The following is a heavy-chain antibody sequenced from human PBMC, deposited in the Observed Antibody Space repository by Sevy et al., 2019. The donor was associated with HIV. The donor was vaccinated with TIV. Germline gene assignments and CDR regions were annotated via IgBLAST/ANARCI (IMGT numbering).Heavy chain of an antibody. D-gene: IGHD1-20*01. CDR3: ARETNGITRLYYGMDV. CDR2: IKQDGSEK. V-gene: IGHV3-7*01. CDR1: GFTFSSYW. Sequence: GGSLRLSCAASGFTFSSYWMSWVRQAPGKGLEWVANIKQDGSEKYYVDSVKGRFTISRDNAKNSLYLQMNSLRAEDTAVYYCARETNGITRLYYGMDVWGQGTTVTVSS. J-gene: IGHJ6*02.